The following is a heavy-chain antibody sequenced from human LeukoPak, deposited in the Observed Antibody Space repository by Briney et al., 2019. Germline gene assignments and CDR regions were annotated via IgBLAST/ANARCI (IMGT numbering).Heavy chain of an antibody. V-gene: IGHV1-8*02. D-gene: IGHD2-15*01. J-gene: IGHJ5*02. CDR2: MNPNSGNT. CDR1: GYTFTSYD. Sequence: ASVKVSCKASGYTFTSYDINWVRQATGQGLEWMGWMNPNSGNTGYAQKFQGRVTMTRNTSISTAYTELSSLRSEDTAVYYCARGAVVVVAAAGADWFDPWGQGTLVTVSS. CDR3: ARGAVVVVAAAGADWFDP.